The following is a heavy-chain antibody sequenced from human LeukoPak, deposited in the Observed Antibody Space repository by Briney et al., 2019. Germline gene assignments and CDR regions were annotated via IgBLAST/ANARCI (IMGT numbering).Heavy chain of an antibody. CDR2: VNAKTGGT. J-gene: IGHJ3*02. V-gene: IGHV1-2*02. Sequence: VASVKVSCKASGYTFTDYFMHWVRQAPGQGLEWMGWVNAKTGGTNYAQKFQGRVTMTRDTSISTAYMELSRLRFDDTAVYYCARALYYDSSGYYTDAFDIWGQGTMVTVSS. D-gene: IGHD3-22*01. CDR1: GYTFTDYF. CDR3: ARALYYDSSGYYTDAFDI.